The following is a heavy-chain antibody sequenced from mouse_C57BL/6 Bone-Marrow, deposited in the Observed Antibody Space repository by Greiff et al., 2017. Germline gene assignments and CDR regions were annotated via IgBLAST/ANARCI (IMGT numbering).Heavy chain of an antibody. J-gene: IGHJ1*03. Sequence: VQLQESGAELARPGASVKLSCKASGYTFTSYGISWVKQRTGQGLEWIGEIYPRSGNTYYNEKFKGKAKLTADKSSSTAYMELRSLTSEDSAVYCCARPHYYGSSYVHFDVWGTGTTVTVSS. V-gene: IGHV1-81*01. D-gene: IGHD1-1*01. CDR3: ARPHYYGSSYVHFDV. CDR1: GYTFTSYG. CDR2: IYPRSGNT.